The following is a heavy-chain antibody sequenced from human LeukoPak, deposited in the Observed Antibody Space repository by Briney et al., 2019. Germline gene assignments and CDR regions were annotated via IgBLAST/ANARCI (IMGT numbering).Heavy chain of an antibody. V-gene: IGHV4-61*02. CDR1: GGSISSGSYY. Sequence: PSETLSLTCTVSGGSISSGSYYWSWIRQPAGKGLEWIGRIYTSGSTNYNPSLKSRVTISLDTSKNQFSLKLSSVTAADTAVYYCARVKDTAMGVWGQGTLVTVSS. CDR2: IYTSGST. D-gene: IGHD5-18*01. CDR3: ARVKDTAMGV. J-gene: IGHJ4*02.